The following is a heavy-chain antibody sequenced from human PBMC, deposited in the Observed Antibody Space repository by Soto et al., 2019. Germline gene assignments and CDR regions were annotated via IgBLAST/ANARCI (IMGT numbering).Heavy chain of an antibody. CDR2: ISTSGDTT. CDR3: AKGAGATYYFYAVDV. Sequence: GGSLRISCAASGFTFSNFAMTWVRQAPGKGLEWVSSISTSGDTTFHADSVRGRFTISRDNSNSALYMQMNSLRAEDTAVYYCAKGAGATYYFYAVDVWAQGTTVTVSS. J-gene: IGHJ6*02. V-gene: IGHV3-23*01. CDR1: GFTFSNFA.